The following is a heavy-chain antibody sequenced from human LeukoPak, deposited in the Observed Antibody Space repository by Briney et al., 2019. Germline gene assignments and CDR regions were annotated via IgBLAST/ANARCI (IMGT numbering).Heavy chain of an antibody. V-gene: IGHV3-30*18. J-gene: IGHJ4*02. CDR1: GFTFSTYG. CDR3: AKDGTHSSNWYPDY. Sequence: GGSLRLSCAASGFTFSTYGMHWVRQAPGKGLEWVGVISYDGKNKYYADSVKGRFTISRDNPKNTLYLQINSLRDEDMGVYYCAKDGTHSSNWYPDYWGQGTLVTVSS. D-gene: IGHD6-13*01. CDR2: ISYDGKNK.